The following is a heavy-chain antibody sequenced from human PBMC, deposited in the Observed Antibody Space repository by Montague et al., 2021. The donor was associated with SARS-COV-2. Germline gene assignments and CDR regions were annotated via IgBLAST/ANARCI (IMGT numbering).Heavy chain of an antibody. J-gene: IGHJ6*02. CDR3: ARDLYKVAAAGGYYYYGMDA. CDR1: GGSITRYY. V-gene: IGHV4-59*13. Sequence: SETLSLTCTVSGGSITRYYWRWIRQPPGKGLEWIGYIYHSGSTNYKPALKSRVTISVDTSKNQLSLKLSSVTAADTAVYYCARDLYKVAAAGGYYYYGMDAWGHVTLVSVAS. D-gene: IGHD6-13*01. CDR2: IYHSGST.